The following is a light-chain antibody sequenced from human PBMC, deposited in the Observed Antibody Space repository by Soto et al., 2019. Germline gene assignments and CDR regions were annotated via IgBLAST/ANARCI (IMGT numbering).Light chain of an antibody. CDR3: CSYAGSSTLYV. Sequence: QSALTQPASVSGSPGQSITISCTGTSSDVGSYNLVSWYQQHPGKAPKLMIYEGSKRPSGVSNRFSGSKSGSTASLTISGLQAEDEADYYCCSYAGSSTLYVFGTGTKVTAL. CDR1: SSDVGSYNL. V-gene: IGLV2-23*01. CDR2: EGS. J-gene: IGLJ1*01.